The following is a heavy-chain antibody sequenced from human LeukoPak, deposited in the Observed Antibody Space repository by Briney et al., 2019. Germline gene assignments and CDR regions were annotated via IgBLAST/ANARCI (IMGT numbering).Heavy chain of an antibody. V-gene: IGHV3-23*01. CDR1: GFTFSSYA. D-gene: IGHD3-22*01. CDR2: ISDSGSNT. CDR3: AKRGVVIRVILVGFHKETYYFDS. J-gene: IGHJ4*02. Sequence: PGGSLRLSCAASGFTFSSYAMSWVRQAPGKGLEWVAGISDSGSNTKYADSVKGRFTISRDNPKNTLYLHMNSLRAEDTAVYFCAKRGVVIRVILVGFHKETYYFDSWGQGALVTVSS.